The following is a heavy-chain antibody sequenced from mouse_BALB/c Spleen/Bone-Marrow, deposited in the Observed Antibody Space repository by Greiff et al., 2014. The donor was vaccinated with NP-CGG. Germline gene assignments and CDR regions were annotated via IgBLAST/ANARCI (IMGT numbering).Heavy chain of an antibody. D-gene: IGHD1-2*01. CDR2: IDPYDSET. J-gene: IGHJ1*01. V-gene: IGHV1-52*01. CDR1: GYTFTSYW. Sequence: QVTLKESGAELVRPGASVQLSCKASGYTFTSYWMSWVKQRPVQGLEWIGRIDPYDSETDYNQKFKDKAILTVDKSSSTAYMQLSSLTSEDSAVYYCARWDHFHWFFDVWGAGTTVTVSS. CDR3: ARWDHFHWFFDV.